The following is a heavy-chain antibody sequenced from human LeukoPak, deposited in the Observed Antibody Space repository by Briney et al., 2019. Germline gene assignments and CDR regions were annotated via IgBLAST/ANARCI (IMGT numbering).Heavy chain of an antibody. CDR1: GFTFSTYS. CDR2: ISSSSSYI. Sequence: GGSLRLSCAASGFTFSTYSMNWVRQAPEKGLEWVSSISSSSSYIYYADSVKGRFTISRDNAENSLYLQMNSLRAEDTAVYYCARDVGGSGSYGGYFDYWGQGTLVTVSS. CDR3: ARDVGGSGSYGGYFDY. V-gene: IGHV3-21*01. D-gene: IGHD1-26*01. J-gene: IGHJ4*02.